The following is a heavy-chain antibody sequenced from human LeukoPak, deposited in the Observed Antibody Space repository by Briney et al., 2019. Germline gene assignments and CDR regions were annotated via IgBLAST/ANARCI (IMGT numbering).Heavy chain of an antibody. CDR2: IYYSGST. D-gene: IGHD6-13*01. V-gene: IGHV4-39*01. J-gene: IGHJ4*02. CDR1: GGSISSSTYY. Sequence: PSETLSLTCTVSGGSISSSTYYWGWIRQPPGKGLEWIGSIYYSGSTYSNPSLKSRVTVSVDTSKSQFSLKLNSVTAADTAVYYCARQEQQLGYFDSWGQGTLDTVSS. CDR3: ARQEQQLGYFDS.